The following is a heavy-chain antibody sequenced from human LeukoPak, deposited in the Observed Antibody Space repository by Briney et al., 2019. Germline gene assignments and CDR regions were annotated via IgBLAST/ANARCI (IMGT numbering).Heavy chain of an antibody. Sequence: ASVKVSCKASGYTFTSYYMHWVRQAPGQGLEWMGIINPSGGSTSYAQKFQGRVSMTRDTSTRTVYMELSSLRSEDTAVYYCARHLPRTAMPFDYWGQGTLVTVSS. CDR1: GYTFTSYY. CDR3: ARHLPRTAMPFDY. V-gene: IGHV1-46*01. CDR2: INPSGGST. D-gene: IGHD5-18*01. J-gene: IGHJ4*02.